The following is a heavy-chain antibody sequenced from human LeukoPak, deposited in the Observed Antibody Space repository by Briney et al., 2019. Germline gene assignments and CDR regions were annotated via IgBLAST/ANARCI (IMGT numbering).Heavy chain of an antibody. D-gene: IGHD5-18*01. CDR2: INSDGSST. CDR3: ARDGEYSYGYGFDY. J-gene: IGHJ4*02. Sequence: PGGSLRLSCVASGFMFSSYWMNWVRQAPGKGLVWVSRINSDGSSTSYADSVKGRFTISRDTSKNTVYLQMNSLRPEETAVYYCARDGEYSYGYGFDYWGQGTLVTVSS. CDR1: GFMFSSYW. V-gene: IGHV3-74*01.